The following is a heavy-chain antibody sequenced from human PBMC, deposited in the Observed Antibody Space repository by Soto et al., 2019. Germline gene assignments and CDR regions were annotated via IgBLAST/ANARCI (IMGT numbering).Heavy chain of an antibody. CDR2: ISYTGST. J-gene: IGHJ4*02. CDR1: GGSISGDY. CDR3: ARNKYNGSGSYIFDY. D-gene: IGHD3-10*01. V-gene: IGHV4-59*01. Sequence: PSETLSLTCSVSGGSISGDYWSWIRQPPGKGLEWIGYISYTGSTNYNPSLKSRVTISIDTSEKHFSLNLRSVTAADTAVYYCARNKYNGSGSYIFDYWGQGTLVTVSS.